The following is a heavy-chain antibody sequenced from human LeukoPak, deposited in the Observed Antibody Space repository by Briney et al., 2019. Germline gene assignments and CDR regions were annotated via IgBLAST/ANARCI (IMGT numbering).Heavy chain of an antibody. D-gene: IGHD3-3*01. CDR2: IYHSGST. J-gene: IGHJ5*02. V-gene: IGHV4-38-2*01. CDR3: ARRGFLEWLYNH. CDR1: GYSISSGYY. Sequence: SETLSLTCAVSGYSISSGYYWGWIRQPPGKGLEWIGSIYHSGSTYYNPSLKSRVTISVDTSKNQFSLELSSVTAADTAVYYCARRGFLEWLYNHWGQGTLVTVSS.